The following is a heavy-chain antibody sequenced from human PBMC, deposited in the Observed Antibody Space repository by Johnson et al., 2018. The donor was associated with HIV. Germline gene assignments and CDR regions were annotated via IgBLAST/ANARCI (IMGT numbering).Heavy chain of an antibody. CDR2: IRYDGSNN. CDR3: ARDAPRIDAFDI. Sequence: QVQLVESGGGLAQPGGSLRLSCAASGFTFRNYAMSWVRQAPGKGLEWVAFIRYDGSNNYYADSVKGRFTISRDNSKNTLYLQMNSLRAEDTAVYYCARDAPRIDAFDIWGQGTMVTVSS. CDR1: GFTFRNYA. V-gene: IGHV3-30*02. J-gene: IGHJ3*02.